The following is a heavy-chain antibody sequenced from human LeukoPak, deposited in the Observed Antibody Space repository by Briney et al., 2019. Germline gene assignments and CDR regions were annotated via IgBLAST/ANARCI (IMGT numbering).Heavy chain of an antibody. CDR2: ISSSGASI. CDR1: GFTFSSYS. Sequence: PGGPLRLSCVASGFTFSSYSMNWVRQAPGKGLDWVAYISSSGASIYYADSVKGRFTISRDNDKHSLYLQMNTLRAEDTAIYYCARDTTWDSSYYFDYWGQGSLVTVSS. J-gene: IGHJ4*02. D-gene: IGHD2-2*01. CDR3: ARDTTWDSSYYFDY. V-gene: IGHV3-48*01.